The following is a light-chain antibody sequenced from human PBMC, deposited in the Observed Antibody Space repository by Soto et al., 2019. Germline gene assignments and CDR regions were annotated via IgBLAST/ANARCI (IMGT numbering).Light chain of an antibody. J-gene: IGKJ1*01. CDR3: QQYQSYWT. CDR1: QSISSW. V-gene: IGKV1-5*03. CDR2: KAS. Sequence: DIQMTQSPSTLSASVGDRVTITCRASQSISSWLAWYQQKPGKATKLLIYKASSLESGVPSRFSGSGSGTEFTLTISSLQPEDFATYYCQQYQSYWTFGQGTKVEIK.